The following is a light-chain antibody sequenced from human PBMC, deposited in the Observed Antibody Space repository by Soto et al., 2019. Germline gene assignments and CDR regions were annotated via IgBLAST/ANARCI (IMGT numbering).Light chain of an antibody. J-gene: IGKJ5*01. CDR3: QQYGSSPIT. CDR1: ESVSIN. V-gene: IGKV3-20*01. Sequence: IVMTQSPATLSMSPGERANLSCRASESVSINLAWYQQKPGQSPRLLIYGASSRATGIPDRFSGSGSGTDFTLTISRLEPEDFAVYYCQQYGSSPITFGQGTRLENK. CDR2: GAS.